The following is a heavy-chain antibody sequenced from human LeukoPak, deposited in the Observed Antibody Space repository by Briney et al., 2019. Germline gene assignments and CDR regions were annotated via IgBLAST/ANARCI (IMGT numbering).Heavy chain of an antibody. CDR2: INPKSGST. CDR1: GYTFTDYY. D-gene: IGHD3-3*01. V-gene: IGHV1-2*02. J-gene: IGHJ4*02. Sequence: ASVKVSCKASGYTFTDYYMHWVRQAPGQGPEWMGWINPKSGSTYCAQKFQGRVTLTRDTSISTAYMELSGLTYDDTAVYYCARAGFWSSWYCFDYWGQGTLVTVSS. CDR3: ARAGFWSSWYCFDY.